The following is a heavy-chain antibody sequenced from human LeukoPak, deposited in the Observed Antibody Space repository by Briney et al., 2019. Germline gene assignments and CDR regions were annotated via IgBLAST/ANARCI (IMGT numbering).Heavy chain of an antibody. CDR3: ARARLKLRFDPRYSYMDV. D-gene: IGHD3-3*01. Sequence: SETLSLTCAVYGGSFSGYYWSWIRQPPGKGLEWIGEINHSGSTNYNPSLKSRVTISVDTSKNQFSLKLSSVTAADTAVYYCARARLKLRFDPRYSYMDVWGKGTTVTVSS. J-gene: IGHJ6*03. CDR2: INHSGST. V-gene: IGHV4-34*01. CDR1: GGSFSGYY.